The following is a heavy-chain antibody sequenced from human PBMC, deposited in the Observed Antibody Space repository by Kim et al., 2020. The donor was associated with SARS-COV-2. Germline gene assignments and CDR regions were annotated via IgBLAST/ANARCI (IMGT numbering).Heavy chain of an antibody. D-gene: IGHD6-19*01. V-gene: IGHV4-34*01. Sequence: SETLSRTCAVYVGSFSGYYWTWIRQPPGRGLEWIGEISHSGSTNYNPSLTSRVTISVDTSKNQFSPKLNSVTAADRGVYFCARGRYGSGRDYYFDYWGRGTLVTVSS. J-gene: IGHJ4*02. CDR2: ISHSGST. CDR3: ARGRYGSGRDYYFDY. CDR1: VGSFSGYY.